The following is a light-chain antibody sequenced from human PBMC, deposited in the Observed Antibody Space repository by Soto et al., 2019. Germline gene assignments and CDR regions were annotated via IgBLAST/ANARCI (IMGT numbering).Light chain of an antibody. CDR2: GAS. CDR1: QTISSSQ. Sequence: EIVLTQSPGTLSLSPGEIATLSFSASQTISSSQLAWYQQRPGQAPRLLIYGASSRATGIPDRFSGSGSGTDFTLTISRLEPEDFAVYYCQQYGSSPITFGQGTRLEIK. CDR3: QQYGSSPIT. J-gene: IGKJ5*01. V-gene: IGKV3-20*01.